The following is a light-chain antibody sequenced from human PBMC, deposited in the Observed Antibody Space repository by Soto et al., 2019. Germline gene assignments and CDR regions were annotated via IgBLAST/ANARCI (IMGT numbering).Light chain of an antibody. V-gene: IGLV1-47*01. CDR1: SSNIGSNY. Sequence: VMTQPPSASGTPGQRVTISCSGSSSNIGSNYVYWYQQLPGTAPKLLIYRNNQRPSGVPDRFSGSKSGTSASLAISGLRSEDEADYYCAAWDDSLSSWVFGGGTKLTVL. J-gene: IGLJ3*02. CDR3: AAWDDSLSSWV. CDR2: RNN.